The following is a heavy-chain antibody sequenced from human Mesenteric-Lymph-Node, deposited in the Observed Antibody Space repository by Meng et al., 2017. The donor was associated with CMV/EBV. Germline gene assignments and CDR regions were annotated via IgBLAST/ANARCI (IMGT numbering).Heavy chain of an antibody. V-gene: IGHV3-53*01. D-gene: IGHD3-10*01. J-gene: IGHJ4*02. Sequence: GESLKISCAASGVSFSNYWMSWVRQAPGRGLECVSTIFSGGTTYYADSVKGRFTISRDSSKNTVYLQMNSLRAEDTAVYYCAREGYSGSGTYRQLWVYFDSWGQGTLVTVSS. CDR1: GVSFSNYW. CDR2: IFSGGTT. CDR3: AREGYSGSGTYRQLWVYFDS.